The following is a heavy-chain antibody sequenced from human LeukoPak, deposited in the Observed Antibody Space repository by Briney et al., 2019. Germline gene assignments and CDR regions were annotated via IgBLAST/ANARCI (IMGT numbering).Heavy chain of an antibody. V-gene: IGHV1-2*02. J-gene: IGHJ6*03. D-gene: IGHD1/OR15-1a*01. CDR2: INPNSGGT. CDR1: GYTFTGYY. CDR3: ARPPSWEHAYYNYYCMDV. Sequence: GASVKVSCKASGYTFTGYYMHWVRQAPGQGLEWMGWINPNSGGTNYAQKFQGRVTITRNTSISTAYMELSSLRSEDTAVYYCARPPSWEHAYYNYYCMDVWGKGTTVTVSS.